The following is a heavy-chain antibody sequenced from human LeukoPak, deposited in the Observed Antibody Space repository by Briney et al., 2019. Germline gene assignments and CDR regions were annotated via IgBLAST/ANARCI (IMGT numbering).Heavy chain of an antibody. Sequence: GGSLRLSCAASGFTFNNYWMSWVRQAPGKGLEWVANIKQDGSEKYYVDSVKGRFTISRVNAKNSLYLQMNSLRAEDTAVYYCAKGGSTSWFIDYWGQGTLVTVSS. CDR1: GFTFNNYW. J-gene: IGHJ4*02. CDR2: IKQDGSEK. V-gene: IGHV3-7*01. CDR3: AKGGSTSWFIDY. D-gene: IGHD6-13*01.